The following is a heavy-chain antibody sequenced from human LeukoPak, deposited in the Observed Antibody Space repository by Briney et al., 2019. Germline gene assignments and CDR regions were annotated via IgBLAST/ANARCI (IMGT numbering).Heavy chain of an antibody. V-gene: IGHV4-39*01. CDR2: IYYSGST. Sequence: PSETLSLTCTVSGGSISSSSYYWGWIRQPPGTGQEWVGSIYYSGSTYYIPSLKSRVTISVDTSKNQFSLKLSSVTAADTAVYYCARPVSFSYGSYYFDYWGQGTLVTVSS. J-gene: IGHJ4*02. CDR3: ARPVSFSYGSYYFDY. CDR1: GGSISSSSYY. D-gene: IGHD5-18*01.